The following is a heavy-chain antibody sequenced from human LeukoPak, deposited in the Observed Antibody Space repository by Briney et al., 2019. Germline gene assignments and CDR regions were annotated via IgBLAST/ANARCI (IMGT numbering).Heavy chain of an antibody. J-gene: IGHJ4*02. Sequence: PGGSLRLSCAASGFTFSSYWMSWVRQAPGKGLEWVSAISGSGDNTYYADSVKGRFTVSRDNSKNTLYVQMKSLRAEDTVVYYCAKDFVVVPGNVNYFDYWGQGTLVTVSS. V-gene: IGHV3-23*01. CDR2: ISGSGDNT. D-gene: IGHD2-21*02. CDR1: GFTFSSYW. CDR3: AKDFVVVPGNVNYFDY.